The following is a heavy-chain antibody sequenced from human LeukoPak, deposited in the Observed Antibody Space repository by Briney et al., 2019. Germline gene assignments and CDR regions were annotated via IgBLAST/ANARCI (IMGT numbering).Heavy chain of an antibody. CDR1: GGTFSSYG. D-gene: IGHD1-26*01. CDR2: INAGKGNT. V-gene: IGHV1-3*01. Sequence: ASVKVSCKASGGTFSSYGISWVRQAPGQRLEWMGWINAGKGNTKYSQKFQGRVTITRDTSASTAYMELSSLRSEDTAVYYCARPVGAPYAFDIWGQGTMVTVSS. CDR3: ARPVGAPYAFDI. J-gene: IGHJ3*02.